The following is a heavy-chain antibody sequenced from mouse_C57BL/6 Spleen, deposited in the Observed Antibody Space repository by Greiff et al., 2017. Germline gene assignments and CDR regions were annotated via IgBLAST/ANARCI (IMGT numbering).Heavy chain of an antibody. CDR1: GYTFTDYN. CDR2: INPNNGGT. CDR3: ARRAAQATAWFAY. J-gene: IGHJ3*01. Sequence: EVQGVESGPELVKPGASVKMSCKASGYTFTDYNMHWVKQSHGKSLEWIGYINPNNGGTSYNQKFKGKATLTVNKSSSTAYMELRSLTSEDSAVYYCARRAAQATAWFAYWGQGTLVTVSA. V-gene: IGHV1-22*01. D-gene: IGHD3-2*02.